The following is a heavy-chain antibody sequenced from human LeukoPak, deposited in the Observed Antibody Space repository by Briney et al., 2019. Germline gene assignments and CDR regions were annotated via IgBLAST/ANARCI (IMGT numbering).Heavy chain of an antibody. CDR2: ISSTNKI. V-gene: IGHV3-21*04. CDR1: GFTFSSFS. J-gene: IGHJ4*02. Sequence: GGSLRLSCAASGFTFSSFSMNWVRQAPGKGLEWVSFISSTNKISYADSLKGRFTISRDNSKNSVYLQMNSLRTEDTALYYCTKDRYCTTTSCPLDYWGQGTLVTVSS. D-gene: IGHD2-2*01. CDR3: TKDRYCTTTSCPLDY.